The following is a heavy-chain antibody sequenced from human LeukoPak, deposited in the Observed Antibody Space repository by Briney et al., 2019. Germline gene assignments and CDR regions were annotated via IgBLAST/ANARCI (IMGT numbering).Heavy chain of an antibody. CDR2: ISYDGSNK. Sequence: PGRSLRLSCAASGFTFSSYAMHWVRQAPGKGLEWVAVISYDGSNKYYADSVKGRFTISRDNSKNTLYLQMNSLRAEDTAVYYCARGGSSGYYDAFDIWGQGTMVTVSS. CDR1: GFTFSSYA. V-gene: IGHV3-30*01. CDR3: ARGGSSGYYDAFDI. D-gene: IGHD3-22*01. J-gene: IGHJ3*02.